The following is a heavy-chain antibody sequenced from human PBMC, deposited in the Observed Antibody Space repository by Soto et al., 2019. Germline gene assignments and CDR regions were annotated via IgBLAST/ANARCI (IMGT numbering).Heavy chain of an antibody. V-gene: IGHV3-13*01. CDR3: ARGITMVRGVIIDYFDY. Sequence: EVQLVESGGGLVQPGGSLRLSCAASGFTFSSYDMHWVRQATGKGLEWVSAIGTAGDTYYPGSVKGRFTISRENAKNSLYLQMNSLRAGDTAVYYCARGITMVRGVIIDYFDYWGQGTLVTGSS. D-gene: IGHD3-10*01. CDR1: GFTFSSYD. J-gene: IGHJ4*02. CDR2: IGTAGDT.